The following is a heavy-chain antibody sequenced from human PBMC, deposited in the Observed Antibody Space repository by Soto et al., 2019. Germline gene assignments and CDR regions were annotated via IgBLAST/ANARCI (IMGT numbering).Heavy chain of an antibody. CDR1: GFTFSSYG. Sequence: QVQLVESGGGVVQPGRSLRLSCAASGFTFSSYGMHWGRQAPGKGLEWVAVISYDGSNKYYADSVKGRFTISRDNSKNTLYLQMNSLRAEDTAVYYCAKAPSIAAATPELNWFDPWGQGTLVTVSS. D-gene: IGHD6-6*01. J-gene: IGHJ5*02. CDR2: ISYDGSNK. CDR3: AKAPSIAAATPELNWFDP. V-gene: IGHV3-30*18.